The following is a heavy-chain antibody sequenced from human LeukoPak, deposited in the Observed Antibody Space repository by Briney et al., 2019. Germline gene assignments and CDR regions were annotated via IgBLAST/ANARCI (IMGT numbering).Heavy chain of an antibody. V-gene: IGHV3-30*03. J-gene: IGHJ6*02. Sequence: GGSLRLSCAASGFTFSSYGMHWVRQAPGKGLEWVAVISYDGSNKYYADSVKGRFTISRDNFKNTLYLQMNSLRAEDTAVYYCAAQLLHYYYYGMDVWGQGTTVTVSS. CDR2: ISYDGSNK. CDR1: GFTFSSYG. D-gene: IGHD2-2*01. CDR3: AAQLLHYYYYGMDV.